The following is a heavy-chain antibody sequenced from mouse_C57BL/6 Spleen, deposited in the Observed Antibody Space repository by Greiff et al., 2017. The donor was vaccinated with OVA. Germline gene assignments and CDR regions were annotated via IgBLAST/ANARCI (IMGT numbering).Heavy chain of an antibody. CDR1: GYTFTDYN. Sequence: VQLQQSGPELVKPGASVKIPCKASGYTFTDYNMDWVKQSHGKSLEWIGDINPNNGGTIYNQKFKGKATLTVDKSSSTAYMELRSLTSEDTAVYYCARGGDDYDMTYWGQGTLVTVSA. CDR2: INPNNGGT. V-gene: IGHV1-18*01. D-gene: IGHD2-4*01. J-gene: IGHJ3*01. CDR3: ARGGDDYDMTY.